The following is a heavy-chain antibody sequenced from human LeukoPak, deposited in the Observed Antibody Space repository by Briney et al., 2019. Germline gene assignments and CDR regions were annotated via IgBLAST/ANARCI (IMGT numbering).Heavy chain of an antibody. CDR2: ISGSDAGT. V-gene: IGHV3-23*01. CDR3: AKAPLGRCTGAICYSFDY. J-gene: IGHJ4*02. Sequence: GGSLRLSCAASGFTFNKYAMSWVRQAPGKGLEWVSAISGSDAGTYYADSVKGRFTISRDNSKNTLYLQMNSLRAEDAAAYYCAKAPLGRCTGAICYSFDYWGQGTLVTVSS. CDR1: GFTFNKYA. D-gene: IGHD2-8*02.